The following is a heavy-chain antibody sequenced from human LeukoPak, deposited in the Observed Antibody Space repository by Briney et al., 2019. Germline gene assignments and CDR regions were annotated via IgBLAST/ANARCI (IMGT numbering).Heavy chain of an antibody. D-gene: IGHD5-18*01. Sequence: SETLSLTCTVSGGSISSYYWSWIRLPPGRGQEWIGYIYYTGATYYNPSLKSRVTISLDTSKNQFSLKLSSVTAADAAVYYCARAGYSYGTGYYFDYWGQGALVTVSS. CDR3: ARAGYSYGTGYYFDY. CDR2: IYYTGAT. J-gene: IGHJ4*02. CDR1: GGSISSYY. V-gene: IGHV4-59*01.